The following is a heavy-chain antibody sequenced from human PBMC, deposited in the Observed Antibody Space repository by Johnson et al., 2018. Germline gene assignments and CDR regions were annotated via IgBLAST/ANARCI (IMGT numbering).Heavy chain of an antibody. J-gene: IGHJ6*02. V-gene: IGHV1-8*01. Sequence: QVQLVQSGAEVKKPGASVKVSCKASGYTFTSYDINWVRQATGQGLEWMGWMNPNSGNTGYAQKFKGRVTMTRNTSISTAYMELSSLGPEDTAVYYCAREGRVIVGVPAALKPHYYGIDVWGQGTTVTVSS. D-gene: IGHD2-2*01. CDR2: MNPNSGNT. CDR1: GYTFTSYD. CDR3: AREGRVIVGVPAALKPHYYGIDV.